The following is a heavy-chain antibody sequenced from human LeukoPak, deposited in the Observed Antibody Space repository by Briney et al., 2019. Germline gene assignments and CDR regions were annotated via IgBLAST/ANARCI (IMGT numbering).Heavy chain of an antibody. J-gene: IGHJ4*02. CDR2: INPNSGGT. CDR3: ARELTRFAAPVFGY. Sequence: GASVKVSCKVSGYTLTELSMHWVRQAPGQGLEWMGRINPNSGGTNYAQKFQGRVTMTRDTSISTAYMELSRLRSDDTAVYYCARELTRFAAPVFGYWGQGTLVTVSS. CDR1: GYTLTELS. D-gene: IGHD3-10*01. V-gene: IGHV1-2*06.